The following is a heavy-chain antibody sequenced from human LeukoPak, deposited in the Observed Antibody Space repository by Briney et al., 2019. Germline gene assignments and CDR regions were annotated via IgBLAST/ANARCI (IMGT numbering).Heavy chain of an antibody. Sequence: PSETLSLTCTVSGYSISSGYYWGWIRQPPGKGLEWIGEINHSGSTNYNPSLRRRVTISVDTSKNQFSLKLSSVTAADTAVYYCARDGSPYCSGGSCYSIDFWGQGTLVTVSS. CDR2: INHSGST. V-gene: IGHV4-38-2*02. J-gene: IGHJ4*02. CDR1: GYSISSGYY. D-gene: IGHD2-15*01. CDR3: ARDGSPYCSGGSCYSIDF.